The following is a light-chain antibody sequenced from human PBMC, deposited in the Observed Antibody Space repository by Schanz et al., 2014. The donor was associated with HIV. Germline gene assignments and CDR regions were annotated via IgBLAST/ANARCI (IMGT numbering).Light chain of an antibody. CDR3: SSYANTDTVL. V-gene: IGLV2-14*03. Sequence: QSALTQPASVSGSPGQSISISCTGTSGDVGSYNYVSWYQQHPGKAPKLMIYDVSNRPSGVSSRFSGSKSGNTASLTISGLQSDDEANYYCSSYANTDTVLFGGGTKLTVL. CDR2: DVS. CDR1: SGDVGSYNY. J-gene: IGLJ2*01.